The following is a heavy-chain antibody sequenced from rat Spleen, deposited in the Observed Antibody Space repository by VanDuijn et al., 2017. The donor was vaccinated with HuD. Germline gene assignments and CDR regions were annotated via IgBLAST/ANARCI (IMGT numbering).Heavy chain of an antibody. D-gene: IGHD1-9*01. Sequence: EVQLVESGGGLVQPGRSLKLSCAASGFTFSNYDMAWVRQAPTKGLEWIATITDSGGSVPYPDSVKGRFTISRDNAKSTLYLQMDSLRSEDTATYYCVTTYFGYGYFDYWGQGVMVTVSS. CDR3: VTTYFGYGYFDY. CDR1: GFTFSNYD. V-gene: IGHV5-25*01. CDR2: ITDSGGSV. J-gene: IGHJ2*01.